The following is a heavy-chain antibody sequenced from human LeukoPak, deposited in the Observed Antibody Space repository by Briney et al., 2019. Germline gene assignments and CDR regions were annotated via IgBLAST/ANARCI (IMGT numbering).Heavy chain of an antibody. CDR1: GFTFSSYS. D-gene: IGHD1-26*01. CDR2: ISSSSSTI. Sequence: GGSLRLSCAASGFTFSSYSMNWVRQAPGKGLEWVSYISSSSSTIYYADSVKGRFTISRDNAKNPLYLQMNSLRDEDTAVYYCARDGIAPATGFDYWGQGTLVTVSS. V-gene: IGHV3-48*02. CDR3: ARDGIAPATGFDY. J-gene: IGHJ4*02.